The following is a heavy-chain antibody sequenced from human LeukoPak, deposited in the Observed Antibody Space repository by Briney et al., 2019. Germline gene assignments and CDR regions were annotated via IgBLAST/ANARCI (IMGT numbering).Heavy chain of an antibody. CDR2: IKQDGGEK. J-gene: IGHJ6*02. D-gene: IGHD2-21*02. CDR3: ARGTAMEIYFYGMDV. V-gene: IGHV3-7*03. CDR1: GFTFSGSW. Sequence: GGSLRLSCAASGFTFSGSWMTWVRQAPGKGLEWVANIKQDGGEKTYVDSVKGRFTISRDNAKNTLFLQMNSLRVADTAVYYCARGTAMEIYFYGMDVWGQGTTVTVFS.